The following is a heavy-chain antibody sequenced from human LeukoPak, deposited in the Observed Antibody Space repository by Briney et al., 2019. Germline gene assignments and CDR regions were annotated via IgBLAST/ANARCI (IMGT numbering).Heavy chain of an antibody. CDR3: ARDGITMVRGETYNWFDP. Sequence: SETLSLTCTVSGGSISSSSYYWGWIRQPPGKGLEWIGEINHSGSTNYNPSLKSRVTISVDTSKNQFSLKLSSVTASDTAVYYCARDGITMVRGETYNWFDPWGQGTLVTVSS. V-gene: IGHV4-39*07. CDR1: GGSISSSSYY. D-gene: IGHD3-10*01. CDR2: INHSGST. J-gene: IGHJ5*02.